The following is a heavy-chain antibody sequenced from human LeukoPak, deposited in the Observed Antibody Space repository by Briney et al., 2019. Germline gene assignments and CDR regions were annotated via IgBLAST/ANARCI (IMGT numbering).Heavy chain of an antibody. J-gene: IGHJ4*02. V-gene: IGHV3-23*01. CDR2: ISGSGGST. CDR1: GFTFSSYA. CDR3: AKIIRGSRSFDY. Sequence: GGSLRLSCAASGFTFSSYAMSWVRQAPGKGLEWVSAISGSGGSTHYADSVKGRFTISRDNSKNTLYLQMNSLRAEDTAVYYCAKIIRGSRSFDYWGQGTLVTVSS. D-gene: IGHD3-10*01.